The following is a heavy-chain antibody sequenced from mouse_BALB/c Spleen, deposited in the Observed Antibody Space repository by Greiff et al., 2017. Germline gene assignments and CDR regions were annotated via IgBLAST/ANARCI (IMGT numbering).Heavy chain of an antibody. Sequence: QVQLKQSGAELARPGASVKLSCKASGYTFTSYWMQWVKQRPGQGLEWIGAIYPGDGDTRYTQKFKGKATLTADKSSSTAYMQLSSLASEDSAVYYCARGYLRSFDYWGQGTTLTVSS. CDR3: ARGYLRSFDY. J-gene: IGHJ2*01. D-gene: IGHD2-3*01. CDR2: IYPGDGDT. CDR1: GYTFTSYW. V-gene: IGHV1-87*01.